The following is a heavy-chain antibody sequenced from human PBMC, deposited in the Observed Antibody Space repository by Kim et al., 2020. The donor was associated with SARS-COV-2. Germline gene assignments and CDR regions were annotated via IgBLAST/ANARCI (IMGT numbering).Heavy chain of an antibody. CDR3: ARGQCRSGSCDYFDY. V-gene: IGHV3-72*01. J-gene: IGHJ4*02. CDR2: SKNKANSYDT. D-gene: IGHD2-15*01. CDR1: GLTFSDHY. Sequence: GGSLRLSCAVSGLTFSDHYMDWVRQAPGKGLEWVARSKNKANSYDTEYAASVNGRFIVSRDDSRNFLYLQMHSLRTEDTAVYYCARGQCRSGSCDYFDYWGQGSLVTVSS.